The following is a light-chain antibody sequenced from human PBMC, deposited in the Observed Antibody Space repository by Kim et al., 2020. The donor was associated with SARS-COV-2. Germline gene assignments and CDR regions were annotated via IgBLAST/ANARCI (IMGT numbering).Light chain of an antibody. CDR1: NIGSQR. J-gene: IGLJ3*02. CDR3: QVWDSSSDHRV. V-gene: IGLV3-21*04. CDR2: YDS. Sequence: PGKAARITFGGNNIGSQRVQRYQQKPGQAPVLVIYYDSDRPSGIPERFSGSNSGNTATLTISRVEAGDEADYYCQVWDSSSDHRVFGGGTQLTVL.